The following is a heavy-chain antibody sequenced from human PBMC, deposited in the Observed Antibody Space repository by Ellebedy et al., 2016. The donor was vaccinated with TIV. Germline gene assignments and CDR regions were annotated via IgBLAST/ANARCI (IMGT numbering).Heavy chain of an antibody. CDR2: IKQDGSEK. CDR1: GFTFSSNW. V-gene: IGHV3-7*03. Sequence: PGGSLRLSCAASGFTFSSNWMSWVRQTPGKGLEWVAYIKQDGSEKYYVDSVKGRFTISRDNAKNSLYLQMNSLRAEDTAVYYCARHIYRFDGMDVWGQGTTVTVSS. CDR3: ARHIYRFDGMDV. J-gene: IGHJ6*02. D-gene: IGHD3-3*01.